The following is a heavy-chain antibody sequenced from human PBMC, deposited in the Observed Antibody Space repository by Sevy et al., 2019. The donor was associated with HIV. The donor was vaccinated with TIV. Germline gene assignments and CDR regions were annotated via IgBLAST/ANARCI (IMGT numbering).Heavy chain of an antibody. Sequence: ASVKVSCKASGFTFTSSAVQWVRQTRGQRLQWIGWIVVGSGVTNYAQSFQERVSIIGDMSTSTVYMEVTSLTSDDTAVYYCEAEDTTTFGGQFRVFDFWGQGTVVTVSS. CDR3: EAEDTTTFGGQFRVFDF. V-gene: IGHV1-58*01. CDR2: IVVGSGVT. J-gene: IGHJ3*01. CDR1: GFTFTSSA. D-gene: IGHD3-16*01.